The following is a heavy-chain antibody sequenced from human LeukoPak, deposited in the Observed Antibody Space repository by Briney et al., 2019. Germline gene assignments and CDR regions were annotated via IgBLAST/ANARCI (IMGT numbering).Heavy chain of an antibody. D-gene: IGHD5-18*01. J-gene: IGHJ5*02. CDR1: GGSISSSSYY. Sequence: SETLSLTCTVSGGSISSSSYYWGWIRQPPGKGLEWIGSIYYSGSTYYNPSLKSRVTISVDTSKNQFSLKLSSVTAADTAVYYCARVLEPYSYKIWFDPWGQGTLVTVSS. V-gene: IGHV4-39*07. CDR2: IYYSGST. CDR3: ARVLEPYSYKIWFDP.